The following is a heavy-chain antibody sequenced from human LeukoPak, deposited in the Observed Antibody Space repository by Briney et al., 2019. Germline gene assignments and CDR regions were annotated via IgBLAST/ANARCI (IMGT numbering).Heavy chain of an antibody. Sequence: PGRSLRLSCAASGFTFSSYAMHWVRQAPGKGLEWVAVISYDGSNKYYADSVKGRFTISRDNSKNTLYLQMNSLRAEDTAVYYCARNSYGYYYGMDVWGQGTTVTVSS. D-gene: IGHD5-18*01. CDR2: ISYDGSNK. J-gene: IGHJ6*02. CDR3: ARNSYGYYYGMDV. CDR1: GFTFSSYA. V-gene: IGHV3-30*04.